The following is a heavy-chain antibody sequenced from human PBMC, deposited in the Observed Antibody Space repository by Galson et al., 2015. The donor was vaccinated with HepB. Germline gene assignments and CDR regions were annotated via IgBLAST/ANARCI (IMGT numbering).Heavy chain of an antibody. D-gene: IGHD1-26*01. CDR2: TYYRSKWYT. Sequence: CAISGDSVSSNSAAWNRIRQSPSRGLEWLGRTYYRSKWYTNYALSVKSRITINPDTSKNQFSLQLNSVTPEDTAVYYCARMVGDTPDSWGQGTLVTVSS. CDR3: ARMVGDTPDS. V-gene: IGHV6-1*01. J-gene: IGHJ5*02. CDR1: GDSVSSNSAA.